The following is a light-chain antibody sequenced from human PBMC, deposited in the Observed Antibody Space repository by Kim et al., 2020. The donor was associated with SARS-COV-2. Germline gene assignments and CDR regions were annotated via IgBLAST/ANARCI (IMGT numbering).Light chain of an antibody. CDR2: GKN. J-gene: IGLJ2*01. CDR1: SLRSYY. V-gene: IGLV3-19*01. CDR3: NSRDNNDNVL. Sequence: SSELTQDPAVSVALGQTVRITCQGDSLRSYYTTWYQQKPGQAPLVVVYGKNNRPSGIPDRFSGSSSGNTASLTITGTQAGDEADYYCNSRDNNDNVLFGGGTQLTVL.